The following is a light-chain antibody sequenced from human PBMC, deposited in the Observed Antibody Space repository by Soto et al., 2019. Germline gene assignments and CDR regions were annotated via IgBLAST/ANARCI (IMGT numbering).Light chain of an antibody. CDR1: RSIHTW. Sequence: IRMTHSQSTLSASVGDIATITSRFSRSIHTWLAWYQQKPGTAPKLLIYDVSSLQSGVPSRFSGRGSGTEFTLTISSLQPDDFETYYCQQYSSYSGTFGQGTKVDI. CDR2: DVS. CDR3: QQYSSYSGT. J-gene: IGKJ1*01. V-gene: IGKV1-5*01.